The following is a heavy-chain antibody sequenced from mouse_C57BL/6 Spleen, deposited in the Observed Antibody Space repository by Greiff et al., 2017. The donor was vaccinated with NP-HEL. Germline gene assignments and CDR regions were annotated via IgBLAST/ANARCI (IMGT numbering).Heavy chain of an antibody. CDR2: IDPEDGDT. V-gene: IGHV14-1*01. Sequence: EVQLQESGAELVRPGASVKLSCTASGFNIKDYYMHWVKQRPEQGLEWIGRIDPEDGDTEYAPKFQGKATMTADTASNTAYLQLSCLASEATAVYYCTTPYGNFGFDYWGQGTTLTVSS. CDR1: GFNIKDYY. J-gene: IGHJ2*01. D-gene: IGHD2-1*01. CDR3: TTPYGNFGFDY.